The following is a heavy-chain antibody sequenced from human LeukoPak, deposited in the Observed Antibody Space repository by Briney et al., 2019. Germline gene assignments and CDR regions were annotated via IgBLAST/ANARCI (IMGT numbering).Heavy chain of an antibody. J-gene: IGHJ5*02. V-gene: IGHV3-23*01. Sequence: GGSLRLSCAASGFTFSSYAMSWVRQAPGKGLEWVSAISGSGGSTYYADSVKGRFTISRDNSKNTLYLQMNSLRAEDTAVYYCAATTFFRDYVNWFDPWGQGTLVIVSS. CDR2: ISGSGGST. D-gene: IGHD4-17*01. CDR3: AATTFFRDYVNWFDP. CDR1: GFTFSSYA.